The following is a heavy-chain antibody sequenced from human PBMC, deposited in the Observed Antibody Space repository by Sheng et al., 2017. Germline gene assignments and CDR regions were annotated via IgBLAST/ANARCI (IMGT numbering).Heavy chain of an antibody. J-gene: IGHJ6*02. CDR3: ARDEYSYGWDGMDV. Sequence: QLQLQESGPGLVKPSETLSLTCTVSGGSISSSSYYWGWIRQPPGKGLEWIGSIYYSGSTYYNPSLKSRVTISVDTSKNQFSLKLSSVTAADTAVYYCARDEYSYGWDGMDVWGQGTTVTVSS. V-gene: IGHV4-39*07. CDR1: GGSISSSSYY. CDR2: IYYSGST. D-gene: IGHD5-18*01.